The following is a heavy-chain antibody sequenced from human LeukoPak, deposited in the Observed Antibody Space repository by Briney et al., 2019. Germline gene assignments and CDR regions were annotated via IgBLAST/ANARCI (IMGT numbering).Heavy chain of an antibody. J-gene: IGHJ4*02. Sequence: GGSLRLSCAASGFTFSSYWMSWVRQAPGKGLEWVANIKQDGSEKYYVDSVKGRFTISRDNAKNSLYLQMNSLRAEDTAVYYCAKDQGQVYGYFDYWGQGTLVTVSS. V-gene: IGHV3-7*03. D-gene: IGHD1-14*01. CDR2: IKQDGSEK. CDR3: AKDQGQVYGYFDY. CDR1: GFTFSSYW.